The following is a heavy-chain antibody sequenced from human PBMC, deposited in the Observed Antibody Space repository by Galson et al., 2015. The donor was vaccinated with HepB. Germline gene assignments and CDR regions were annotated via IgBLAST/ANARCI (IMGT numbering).Heavy chain of an antibody. CDR3: TTVLAYCSGGSYYSSGWLPSWFDP. V-gene: IGHV3-15*04. CDR2: IESNTDGGTT. D-gene: IGHD2-15*01. CDR1: GFSFTNAW. Sequence: SLRLSCAASGFSFTNAWMSWVRQAPGKGLEWVGHIESNTDGGTTDYAAPVKGRFTISRDDSKNTLHLQMNSLKTEDTAVYYCTTVLAYCSGGSYYSSGWLPSWFDPWGQGTLVTVSS. J-gene: IGHJ5*02.